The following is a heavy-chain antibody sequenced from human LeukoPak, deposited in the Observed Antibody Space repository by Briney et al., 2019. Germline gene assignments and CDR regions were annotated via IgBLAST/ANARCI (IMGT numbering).Heavy chain of an antibody. D-gene: IGHD6-25*01. CDR2: MSSGSTYI. J-gene: IGHJ4*02. CDR3: ARPGAAAAYDY. Sequence: PSETLSLTCAVYGGSFSGYYWSWIRQPPGKGLEWVSSMSSGSTYIYYADSVKGRFTISRDNTKTSLFPQMNSLRAEDTAVYYCARPGAAAAYDYWGQRTLVTVSS. V-gene: IGHV3-21*01. CDR1: GGSFSGYY.